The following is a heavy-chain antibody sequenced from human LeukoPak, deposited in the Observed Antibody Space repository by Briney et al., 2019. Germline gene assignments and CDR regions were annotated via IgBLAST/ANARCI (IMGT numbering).Heavy chain of an antibody. CDR3: ATRKLGNDY. Sequence: PSETLSLTCTVSGGSISSYYWSWIRQPPGKGLEWIGYIYYTETSYNPSLKSRVTISADTSKSQFSLKLYSVTAADTAVYYCATRKLGNDYWGQGTLVTVSS. CDR2: IYYTET. D-gene: IGHD7-27*01. J-gene: IGHJ4*02. V-gene: IGHV4-59*01. CDR1: GGSISSYY.